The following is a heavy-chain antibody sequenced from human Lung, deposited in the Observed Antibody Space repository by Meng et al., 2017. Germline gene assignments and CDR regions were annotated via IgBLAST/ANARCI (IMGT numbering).Heavy chain of an antibody. V-gene: IGHV1-2*06. CDR1: GYTVIDAD. CDR3: ARDGGNYDFDY. Sequence: LVQFGGGVEKPGVSGKPSCSASGYTVIDADVHLVRQAPGQGLGLMGRIIPSSGDANSAQKFLGRATRTWDTSISTAYMELSSLRSDDTAIYYCARDGGNYDFDYWGQGTLVTVSS. J-gene: IGHJ4*02. CDR2: IIPSSGDA. D-gene: IGHD3-10*01.